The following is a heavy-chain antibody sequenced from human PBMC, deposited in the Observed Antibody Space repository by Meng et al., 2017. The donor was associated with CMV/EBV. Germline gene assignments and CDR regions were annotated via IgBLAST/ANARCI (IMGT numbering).Heavy chain of an antibody. J-gene: IGHJ3*02. Sequence: SLKISCAASGFTFDDYAMHWVRQAPGKGLEWVSGISWNSGSIGYADSVKGRSTISRDNAKNSLYLQMNSLRAEDTALYYCAKVHSSSAFDIWGQGTMVTVSS. CDR1: GFTFDDYA. CDR3: AKVHSSSAFDI. V-gene: IGHV3-9*01. CDR2: ISWNSGSI. D-gene: IGHD6-19*01.